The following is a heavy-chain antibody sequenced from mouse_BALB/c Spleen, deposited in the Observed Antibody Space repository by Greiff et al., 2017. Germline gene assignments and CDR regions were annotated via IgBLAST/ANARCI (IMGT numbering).Heavy chain of an antibody. CDR3: ARGVVATDYYAMDY. J-gene: IGHJ4*01. V-gene: IGHV5-12-2*01. Sequence: DVMLVESGGGLVQPGGSLKLSCAASGFTFSSYTMSWVRQTPEKRLEWVAYISNGGGSTYYPDTVKGRFTISRDNAKNTLYLQMSSLKSEDTAMYYCARGVVATDYYAMDYWGQGTSVTVSS. D-gene: IGHD1-1*01. CDR1: GFTFSSYT. CDR2: ISNGGGST.